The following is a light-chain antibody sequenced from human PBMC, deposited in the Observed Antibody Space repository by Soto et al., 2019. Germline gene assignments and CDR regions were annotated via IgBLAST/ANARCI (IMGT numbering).Light chain of an antibody. V-gene: IGLV2-14*01. CDR3: SSYTSGSTYV. CDR2: EVT. J-gene: IGLJ1*01. Sequence: QSVLTQPASVSGSPGQSITISCTGTGSDVGGYDYVSWYQHHPGKAPKVMIYEVTNRPSGVSNRFSGSKSGNTASLTISGLLAEDGADYYCSSYTSGSTYVFGNGTKVTVL. CDR1: GSDVGGYDY.